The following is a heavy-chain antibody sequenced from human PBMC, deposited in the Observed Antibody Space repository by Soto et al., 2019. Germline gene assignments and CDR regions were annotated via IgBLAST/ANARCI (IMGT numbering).Heavy chain of an antibody. CDR1: GGSFSGYY. J-gene: IGHJ4*02. D-gene: IGHD3-22*01. V-gene: IGHV4-34*01. CDR2: INHSGST. Sequence: PSETLSLTCAVYGGSFSGYYWSWIRQPPGKGLEWIGEINHSGSTNYNPSLKSRVTISVDASKNQFSLKLSSVTAADTAVYYCAIGRALNYYDSSGYYLLFDYWGQGTLVTVSS. CDR3: AIGRALNYYDSSGYYLLFDY.